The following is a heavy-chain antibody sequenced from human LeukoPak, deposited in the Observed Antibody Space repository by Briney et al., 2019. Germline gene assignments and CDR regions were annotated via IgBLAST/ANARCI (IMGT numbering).Heavy chain of an antibody. Sequence: VASVKVSCKASGGTLSSYAITWVRQAPGQGLEWMGGIIPMFGTATYAQKLQGRVTITTDESTRTAYMDLSSLRSEDTAMYYCATVTMVVSRSEAGALDIWGQGTLVTVSS. CDR2: IIPMFGTA. V-gene: IGHV1-69*05. CDR3: ATVTMVVSRSEAGALDI. CDR1: GGTLSSYA. J-gene: IGHJ3*02. D-gene: IGHD5/OR15-5a*01.